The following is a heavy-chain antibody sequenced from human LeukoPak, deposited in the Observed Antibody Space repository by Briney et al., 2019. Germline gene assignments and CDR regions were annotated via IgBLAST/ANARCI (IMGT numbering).Heavy chain of an antibody. CDR2: ISGSGGST. Sequence: PGGSLRLSCAASGFTFSSYAMNWVRQAPGKGLEWVSAISGSGGSTYYADSVKGRFTISRDNSKNTLYLQMNSLRADDTAVYYCAKGDSTVTPLYYFDYWGQGTLVTVSS. CDR1: GFTFSSYA. V-gene: IGHV3-23*01. J-gene: IGHJ4*02. CDR3: AKGDSTVTPLYYFDY. D-gene: IGHD4-17*01.